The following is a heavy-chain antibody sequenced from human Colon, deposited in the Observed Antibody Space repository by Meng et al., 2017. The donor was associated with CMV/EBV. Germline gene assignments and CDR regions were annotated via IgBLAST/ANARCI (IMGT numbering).Heavy chain of an antibody. V-gene: IGHV3-9*01. Sequence: SLKISCAASGFTFDDYAMHWVRQAPGKGLEWVSGISWNSGSIGYADSVKGRFTISRDNAKNSLYLQMNSLRAEDTALYYCAKDIALARKGNYYYYGMDVWGQGTTVTVSS. CDR3: AKDIALARKGNYYYYGMDV. J-gene: IGHJ6*02. CDR2: ISWNSGSI. D-gene: IGHD6-19*01. CDR1: GFTFDDYA.